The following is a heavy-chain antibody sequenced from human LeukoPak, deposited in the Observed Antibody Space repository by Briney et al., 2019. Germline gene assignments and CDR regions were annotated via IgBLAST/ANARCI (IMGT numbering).Heavy chain of an antibody. CDR1: GGSISSYY. CDR2: IYYSGST. V-gene: IGHV4-59*12. D-gene: IGHD3-9*01. Sequence: PSETLSLTCTVSGGSISSYYWSWIRQPPGKGLEWIGYIYYSGSTNYNPSLKSRVTISVDTSKNQFSLKLSSVTAADTAVYYCARRQAYLYYDILTGYYSHWGQGTLVTVSS. J-gene: IGHJ4*02. CDR3: ARRQAYLYYDILTGYYSH.